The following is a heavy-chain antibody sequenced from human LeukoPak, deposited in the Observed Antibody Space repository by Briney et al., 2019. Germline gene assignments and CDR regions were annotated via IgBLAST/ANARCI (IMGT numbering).Heavy chain of an antibody. CDR2: IRYDGSNK. D-gene: IGHD2-2*01. J-gene: IGHJ4*02. V-gene: IGHV3-30*02. CDR3: AKDSSVPAARSYGSPNY. CDR1: GFTSSSYG. Sequence: QTGGSLRLSCAASGFTSSSYGMHWVRQAPGKGLEWVAFIRYDGSNKYYADSVKGRFTISRDNSKNTLYLQMNSLRAEDTAVYYCAKDSSVPAARSYGSPNYWGQGTLVTVSS.